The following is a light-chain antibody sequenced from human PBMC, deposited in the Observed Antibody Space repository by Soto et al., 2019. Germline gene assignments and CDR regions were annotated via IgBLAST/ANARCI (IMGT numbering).Light chain of an antibody. CDR2: GTS. J-gene: IGLJ2*01. Sequence: QSVLTQPPSVSGAPGQRVTISCTGGSSNIGAGYDVHWYQQLPGTAPKLLIFGTSYRSSGVPDRFSGSKSGTSASLAITGLQAEDEADYYCQSSDTSLSGSEVFGGGTKLTVL. CDR3: QSSDTSLSGSEV. CDR1: SSNIGAGYD. V-gene: IGLV1-40*01.